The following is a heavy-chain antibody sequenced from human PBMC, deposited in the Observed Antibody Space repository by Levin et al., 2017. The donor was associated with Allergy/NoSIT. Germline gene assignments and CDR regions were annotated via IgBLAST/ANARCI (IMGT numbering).Heavy chain of an antibody. CDR3: AREPIAAAGIDY. D-gene: IGHD6-13*01. V-gene: IGHV3-21*01. CDR1: GFTFSSYS. CDR2: ISSSSSYI. Sequence: GGSLRLSCAASGFTFSSYSMNWVRQAPGKGLEWVSSISSSSSYIYYADSVKGRFTISRDNAKNSLYLQMNSLRAEDTAVYYCAREPIAAAGIDYWGQGTLVTVSS. J-gene: IGHJ4*02.